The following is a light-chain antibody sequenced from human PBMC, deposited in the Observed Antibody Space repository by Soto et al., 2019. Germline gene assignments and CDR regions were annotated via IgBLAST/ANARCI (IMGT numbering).Light chain of an antibody. V-gene: IGKV3-20*01. CDR3: QQYGSSLPWT. CDR2: AAS. CDR1: QSVISNY. Sequence: EVVLTQSPGTVSLSPGERVTLSCRASQSVISNYLAWYQQRPGQAPRLLIYAASSRATGIPDRVSGSGSGTDVPLSISSLEPGDFAVYDCQQYGSSLPWTFGQGTKVEMK. J-gene: IGKJ1*01.